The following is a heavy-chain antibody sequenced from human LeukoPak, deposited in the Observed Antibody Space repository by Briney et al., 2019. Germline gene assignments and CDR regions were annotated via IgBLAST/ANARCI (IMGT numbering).Heavy chain of an antibody. Sequence: GGSLRLSCAASGFTFSSYAMSWVRQAPGRGLEWVSAISGSGGSTYYADSVKGRFTISRDNSKNTLYLQMNSLRAEDTAVYYCARNRGGNEFDYWGQGTLVTVSS. CDR3: ARNRGGNEFDY. J-gene: IGHJ4*02. CDR2: ISGSGGST. D-gene: IGHD4-23*01. CDR1: GFTFSSYA. V-gene: IGHV3-23*01.